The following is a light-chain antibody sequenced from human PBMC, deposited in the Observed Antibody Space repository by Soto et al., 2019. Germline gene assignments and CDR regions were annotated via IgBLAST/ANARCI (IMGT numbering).Light chain of an antibody. CDR3: QQLNSYPIT. CDR2: AAS. V-gene: IGKV1-9*01. Sequence: DIQMTQSPSSLSASVGDRFTMTCRASQTVTAYLNWYQQKPGEAPKLLIYAASTLHTGVPSRFSGSGSGTEFTLTISSLQPEDFATYYCQQLNSYPITFGQGTRLEIK. J-gene: IGKJ5*01. CDR1: QTVTAY.